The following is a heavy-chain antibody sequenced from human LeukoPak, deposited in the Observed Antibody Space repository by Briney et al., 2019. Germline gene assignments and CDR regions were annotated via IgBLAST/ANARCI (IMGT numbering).Heavy chain of an antibody. CDR1: GGSFSGYY. V-gene: IGHV4-34*01. D-gene: IGHD3-10*01. CDR3: VRGRGLHR. CDR2: INHSGST. J-gene: IGHJ4*02. Sequence: SETLSLTCAVYGGSFSGYYWSWIRQPPGKGLEWIGEINHSGSTNYNPSLKSRVTISVDTSKNQFSLKLSSVTAADTAVYYCVRGRGLHRWGQGTLVTVSS.